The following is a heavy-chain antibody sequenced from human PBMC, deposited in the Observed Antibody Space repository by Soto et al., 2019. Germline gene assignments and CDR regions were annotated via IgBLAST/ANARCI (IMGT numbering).Heavy chain of an antibody. D-gene: IGHD3-10*01. CDR1: GGSFSGYY. CDR3: ARVSGIYYYGKDV. J-gene: IGHJ6*02. CDR2: INHSGST. Sequence: SETLSLTCAVYGGSFSGYYWSWIRQPPGKGLEWIGEINHSGSTNYNPSLKSRVTISVDTSKNQFSLKLSSVTAADTAVYYCARVSGIYYYGKDVWGQGTTVTVSS. V-gene: IGHV4-34*01.